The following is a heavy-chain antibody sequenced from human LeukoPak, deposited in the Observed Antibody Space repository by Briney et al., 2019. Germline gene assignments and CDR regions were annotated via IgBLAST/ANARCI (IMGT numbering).Heavy chain of an antibody. D-gene: IGHD3-3*01. J-gene: IGHJ4*02. Sequence: GRSLRLSCAASGFTFSSYAMSWVRQAPGKGLEWVSAISGSGGSTYYADSVKGRFTISRDNSKNTLYLQMNSLRAEDTAVYYCAKDLTPYDFWSGYYFDYWGQGTLVTVSS. CDR2: ISGSGGST. V-gene: IGHV3-23*01. CDR3: AKDLTPYDFWSGYYFDY. CDR1: GFTFSSYA.